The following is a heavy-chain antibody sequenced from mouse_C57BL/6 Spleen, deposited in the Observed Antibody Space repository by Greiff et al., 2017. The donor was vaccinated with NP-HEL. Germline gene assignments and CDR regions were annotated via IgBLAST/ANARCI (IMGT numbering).Heavy chain of an antibody. CDR3: AITTVVATGFDY. CDR1: GYSITSGYY. J-gene: IGHJ2*01. D-gene: IGHD1-1*01. V-gene: IGHV3-6*01. Sequence: DVQLQESGPGLVKPSQSLSLTCSVTGYSITSGYYWNWIRQFPGNKLEWMGYISYDGSNNYNPSLKNRISITRDTSKNQFFLKLNSVTTEDTATYYCAITTVVATGFDYWGQGTTLAVSS. CDR2: ISYDGSN.